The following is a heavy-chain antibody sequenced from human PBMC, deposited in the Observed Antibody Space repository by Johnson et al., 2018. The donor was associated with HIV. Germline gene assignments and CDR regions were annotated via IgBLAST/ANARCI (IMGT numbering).Heavy chain of an antibody. D-gene: IGHD4-23*01. Sequence: QVQLVESGGGLVKPGGSLRLSCAASGFTFSDYYMSWIRQAPGKGLEWVSYISSSGSTIYSADSVKGRFPISRDNSKNTLSLQMISLRAEDTAMYYCAKARSLLDYGGFDAFDIWGQGTLVIVSS. CDR3: AKARSLLDYGGFDAFDI. CDR2: ISSSGSTI. V-gene: IGHV3-11*04. J-gene: IGHJ3*02. CDR1: GFTFSDYY.